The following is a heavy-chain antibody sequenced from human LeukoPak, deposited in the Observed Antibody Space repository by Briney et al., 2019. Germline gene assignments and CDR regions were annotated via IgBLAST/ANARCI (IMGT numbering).Heavy chain of an antibody. CDR3: ARVTTSVTFYYYYYYMDV. CDR1: GGTFSSYA. CDR2: IIPIFGTA. Sequence: GSSVKVSCKASGGTFSSYAISWVRQAPGQGLEWMGRIIPIFGTANYAQKFQGRVTITTDESTSTAYMELSSLRSEDTAVYYCARVTTSVTFYYYYYYMDVWGKGTTVTVSS. J-gene: IGHJ6*03. V-gene: IGHV1-69*05. D-gene: IGHD4-17*01.